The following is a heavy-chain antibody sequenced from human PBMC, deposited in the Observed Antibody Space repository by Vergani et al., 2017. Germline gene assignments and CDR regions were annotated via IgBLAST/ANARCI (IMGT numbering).Heavy chain of an antibody. CDR1: GFTFSSYS. CDR3: ARDRVSWDDAFDI. V-gene: IGHV3-21*01. D-gene: IGHD1-26*01. J-gene: IGHJ3*02. CDR2: ISSSSSYI. Sequence: EVQLVESGGGLVKPGGSLRLSCAASGFTFSSYSMNWVRQAPGKGLEWVSSISSSSSYIYYADSVKGRFTISRDNAKNSLYLQMNSLRAEDTAVYYCARDRVSWDDAFDIWGQGTTVTVSS.